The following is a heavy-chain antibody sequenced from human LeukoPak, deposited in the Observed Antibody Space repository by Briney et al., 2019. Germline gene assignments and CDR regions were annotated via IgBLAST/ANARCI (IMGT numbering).Heavy chain of an antibody. CDR3: AREPTYYDSSGDAFDI. Sequence: SETLSLTCTVSGGSISSSSYYWGWIRQPPGKGLEWIGRIYTSGSTNYNPSLKSRVTISVDTSKNQFSLKLSSVTAADTAVYYCAREPTYYDSSGDAFDIWGQGTMVTVSS. CDR2: IYTSGST. V-gene: IGHV4-61*02. D-gene: IGHD3-22*01. J-gene: IGHJ3*02. CDR1: GGSISSSSYY.